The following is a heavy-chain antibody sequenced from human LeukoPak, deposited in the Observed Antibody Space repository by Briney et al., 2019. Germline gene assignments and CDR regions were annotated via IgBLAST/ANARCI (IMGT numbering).Heavy chain of an antibody. V-gene: IGHV1-8*01. CDR3: ARRLKGGLGIDY. D-gene: IGHD7-27*01. CDR2: MNPNSGNT. CDR1: GYTFTSYD. Sequence: ASVKVSCKASGYTFTSYDINWVRQATGQGLEWMGWMNPNSGNTGYAQKFQGRVTMTRNTSISTAYMELSSLRSEDTAVYYCARRLKGGLGIDYWGQGTLVTVSS. J-gene: IGHJ4*02.